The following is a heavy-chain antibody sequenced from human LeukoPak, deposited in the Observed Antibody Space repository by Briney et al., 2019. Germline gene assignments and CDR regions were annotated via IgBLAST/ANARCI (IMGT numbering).Heavy chain of an antibody. CDR2: VSFDGSKK. V-gene: IGHV3-30*18. J-gene: IGHJ4*02. Sequence: PGGSLRLSCAASGFTFNNSGMHWFRQAPGKGLEWVAVVSFDGSKKFYGDSVKGRFTISRDSSKDTLSLQMNSLRAEDTAVYYCAKELRGYSYGEHWGQGTLVTVSS. D-gene: IGHD5-18*01. CDR1: GFTFNNSG. CDR3: AKELRGYSYGEH.